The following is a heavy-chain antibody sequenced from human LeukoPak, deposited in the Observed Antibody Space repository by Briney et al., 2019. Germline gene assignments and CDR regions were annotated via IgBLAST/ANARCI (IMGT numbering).Heavy chain of an antibody. CDR3: AREWGNSGFDY. J-gene: IGHJ4*02. V-gene: IGHV3-30-3*01. CDR2: ISYDGNDK. D-gene: IGHD6-25*01. CDR1: GFILSSYA. Sequence: GRSLRLSCSVSGFILSSYAMHWVRQAPGKGLEWVAVISYDGNDKYYADSVKGRFTISRDSSENTLFLQMSSLRIEDTAVYYCAREWGNSGFDYWGQGTLVTVSS.